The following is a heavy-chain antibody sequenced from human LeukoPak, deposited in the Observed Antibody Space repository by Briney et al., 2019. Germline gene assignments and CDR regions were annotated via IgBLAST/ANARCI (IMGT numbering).Heavy chain of an antibody. CDR1: GFTFSSYW. J-gene: IGHJ4*02. CDR2: INSDGSST. CDR3: ARDSKYSSSWYEIDY. Sequence: GGSLRLSCAASGFTFSSYWMHWVRQAPGKELVWVSRINSDGSSTSYADSVKGRFTISRDNAKNTLYLQMNSLRAEDTAVYYCARDSKYSSSWYEIDYWGQGTLVTVSS. D-gene: IGHD6-13*01. V-gene: IGHV3-74*01.